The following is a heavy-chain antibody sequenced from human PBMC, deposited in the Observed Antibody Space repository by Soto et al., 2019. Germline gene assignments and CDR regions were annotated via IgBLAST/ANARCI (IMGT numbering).Heavy chain of an antibody. CDR2: INPTDGTT. V-gene: IGHV1-46*01. CDR1: GYPFTSYY. J-gene: IGHJ4*02. CDR3: ASCGAAGGYCDD. Sequence: QVQLVQSEAELRKPGTSVKVSCKTSGYPFTSYYMNWVRQAPGQGLEWMGVINPTDGTTTFAQKFHGRRTMTRDTSTRTVYIGLCSLRFDDTAVYYCASCGAAGGYCDDRGQGSLVAASS. D-gene: IGHD2-21*02.